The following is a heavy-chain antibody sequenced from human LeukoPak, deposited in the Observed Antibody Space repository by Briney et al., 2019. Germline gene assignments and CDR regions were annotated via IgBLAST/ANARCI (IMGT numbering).Heavy chain of an antibody. CDR3: TYPYYYDSSAYYS. D-gene: IGHD3-22*01. CDR2: IKSKADGETT. CDR1: GFTFSNAW. J-gene: IGHJ4*02. V-gene: IGHV3-15*01. Sequence: GGSLRLSCAASGFTFSNAWMSWVRQAPGKGLEWVGRIKSKADGETTDYAAPVKGRFTISRDDSKNTLYVQMNSLKTEDTAVYYCTYPYYYDSSAYYSWGQGSLVTVSS.